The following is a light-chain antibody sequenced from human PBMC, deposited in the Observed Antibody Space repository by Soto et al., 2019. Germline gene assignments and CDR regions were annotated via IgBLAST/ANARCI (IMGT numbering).Light chain of an antibody. CDR2: DVS. CDR1: SSDVGGYNY. Sequence: QSALTQPASVSGSPGQSITISCTGTSSDVGGYNYVSWYQQHPGKAPKLMIYDVSNRPSGVSNRFSGSKSGNTASLTISGLHAEDEAYYYCSSYTSSSTLVVFGGGTQLTVL. J-gene: IGLJ2*01. V-gene: IGLV2-14*01. CDR3: SSYTSSSTLVV.